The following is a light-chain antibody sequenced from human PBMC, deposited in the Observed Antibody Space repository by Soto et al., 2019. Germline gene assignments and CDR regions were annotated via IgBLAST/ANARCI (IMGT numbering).Light chain of an antibody. J-gene: IGLJ1*01. CDR1: SSNIGAGYD. CDR3: QSYDSSLSGLV. V-gene: IGLV1-40*01. Sequence: QPVLTQPPSVSGAPGQRVTISCTGSSSNIGAGYDVHWYQQRPGTAPKLLIYGNSNRPSGVPDRFSGSKSGTSASLAITGLQAEDEADYYCQSYDSSLSGLVFGTGTKLTVL. CDR2: GNS.